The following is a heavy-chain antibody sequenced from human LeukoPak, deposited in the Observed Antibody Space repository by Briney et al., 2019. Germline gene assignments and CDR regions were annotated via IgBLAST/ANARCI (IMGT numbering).Heavy chain of an antibody. CDR3: ARYPLMEEQLVGARIDYYYGMDV. CDR2: IIPIFGTA. CDR1: GGTFSSYA. D-gene: IGHD6-6*01. Sequence: TVTVSCKASGGTFSSYAISWVRQAPGQGLEWMGGIIPIFGTANYAQKFQGRVTITADESTSTAYMELSSLRSEDTAVYYCARYPLMEEQLVGARIDYYYGMDVWGQGTTVTVSS. V-gene: IGHV1-69*13. J-gene: IGHJ6*01.